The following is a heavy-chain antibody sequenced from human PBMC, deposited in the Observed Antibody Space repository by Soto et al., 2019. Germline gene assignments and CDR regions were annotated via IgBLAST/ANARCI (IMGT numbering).Heavy chain of an antibody. CDR3: AKGREXDILTGYPLHYYYGMDV. CDR1: GFTFSSYG. CDR2: ISYDGSNK. D-gene: IGHD3-9*01. J-gene: IGHJ6*02. Sequence: SGGSLRLSCAASGFTFSSYGMHWVRQAPGKGLEWVAVISYDGSNKYYADSVKGRFTISRDNTLYLQMNSLRDEDTAVYYCAKGREXDILTGYPLHYYYGMDVWGQGTTVTVSS. V-gene: IGHV3-30*18.